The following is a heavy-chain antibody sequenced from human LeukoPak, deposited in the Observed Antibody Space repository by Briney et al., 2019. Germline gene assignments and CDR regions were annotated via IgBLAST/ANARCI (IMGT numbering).Heavy chain of an antibody. CDR3: ARDKRHSYGRYFAH. CDR1: GGFINSYY. CDR2: VYTSGIT. J-gene: IGHJ4*02. D-gene: IGHD5-18*01. Sequence: SETLSLTCTVSGGFINSYYWSWIRQPAGKGLEWIGRVYTSGITNYNPSLKSRITMSVDTSKNQVVLNLSSVTAADTAVYYCARDKRHSYGRYFAHWGQGMLVTVSS. V-gene: IGHV4-4*07.